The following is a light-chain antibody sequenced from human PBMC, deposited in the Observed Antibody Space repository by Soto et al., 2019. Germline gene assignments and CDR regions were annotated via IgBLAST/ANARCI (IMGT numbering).Light chain of an antibody. CDR3: QQSHDLPLT. CDR2: DAS. Sequence: DIQMTQSPTSLSASVGDGVTITCQASQDIRNSLNWFQQKPGKAPKLLIYDASRVEAGVPSRFSGAGSGTEFTFTINRLRPEDVATYYCQQSHDLPLTFGGGT. V-gene: IGKV1-33*01. J-gene: IGKJ4*01. CDR1: QDIRNS.